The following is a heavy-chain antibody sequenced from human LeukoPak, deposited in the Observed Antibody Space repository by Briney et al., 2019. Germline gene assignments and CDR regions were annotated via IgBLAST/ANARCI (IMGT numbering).Heavy chain of an antibody. CDR3: ANAGMDV. J-gene: IGHJ6*02. CDR1: GFTFDDYA. V-gene: IGHV3-9*01. Sequence: GGSLRLSCAASGFTFDDYAMHWVRQAPGKGLEWVSGISWNSGSVGYADSVKGRFTISRDNAKNSLYLQMNSLGAEDTALYYCANAGMDVWGQGTTVTVSS. CDR2: ISWNSGSV.